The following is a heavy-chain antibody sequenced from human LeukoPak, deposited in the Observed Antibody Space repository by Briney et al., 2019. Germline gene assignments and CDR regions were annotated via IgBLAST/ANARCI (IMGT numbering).Heavy chain of an antibody. CDR3: ARDIVRYFDY. Sequence: SQTLSLTCTVSGGSISSGSYYWSWIRQPAGKRLEWIGRIHTSGSTSSNPSLKSRVTISIDTSKNQFSLKLSSVTAADTAVYYCARDIVRYFDYWGQGTLVTVSS. D-gene: IGHD2-8*01. V-gene: IGHV4-61*02. CDR1: GGSISSGSYY. J-gene: IGHJ4*02. CDR2: IHTSGST.